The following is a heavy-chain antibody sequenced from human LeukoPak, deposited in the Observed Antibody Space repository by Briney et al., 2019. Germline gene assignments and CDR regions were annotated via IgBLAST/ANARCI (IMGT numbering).Heavy chain of an antibody. CDR1: GFTFSSYE. V-gene: IGHV3-48*03. CDR2: ISSSGSTI. CDR3: ARDGGYYDSSGYHPLRLDY. D-gene: IGHD3-22*01. Sequence: GGSLRLSCAASGFTFSSYEMNWVRQAPGKGLEWVSYISSSGSTIYYAGSVKGRFTISRDNAKNSLYLQMNSLRAEDTAVYYCARDGGYYDSSGYHPLRLDYWGQGTLVTVSS. J-gene: IGHJ4*02.